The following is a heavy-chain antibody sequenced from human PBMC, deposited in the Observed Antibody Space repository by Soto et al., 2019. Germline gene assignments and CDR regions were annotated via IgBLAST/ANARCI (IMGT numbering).Heavy chain of an antibody. CDR1: GGSISSSNW. CDR2: IYHSGST. V-gene: IGHV4-4*02. Sequence: QVQLQESGPGLVKPSGTLSLTCAVSGGSISSSNWWSWVRQPPGKGLEWIGEIYHSGSTNYNPSLKGPVTLSVDKSKNPFPLKPSSLTAADTAVYYRARGMVRGVEIDVWGQGTTVTVSS. D-gene: IGHD3-10*01. J-gene: IGHJ6*02. CDR3: ARGMVRGVEIDV.